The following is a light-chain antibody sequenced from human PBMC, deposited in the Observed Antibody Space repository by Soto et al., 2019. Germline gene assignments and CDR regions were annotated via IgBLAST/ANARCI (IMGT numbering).Light chain of an antibody. V-gene: IGLV2-14*01. CDR1: SSDVGGYNY. CDR3: SSYTGSSTVV. CDR2: EVS. J-gene: IGLJ2*01. Sequence: QSALTQPASVSGSPGQSITISCAGTSSDVGGYNYVSWYRQYPGTAPRLLIYEVSNRPSGVSNRFSGSKSGNTASLTISGLQADDEADYYCSSYTGSSTVVFGGGTKVTVL.